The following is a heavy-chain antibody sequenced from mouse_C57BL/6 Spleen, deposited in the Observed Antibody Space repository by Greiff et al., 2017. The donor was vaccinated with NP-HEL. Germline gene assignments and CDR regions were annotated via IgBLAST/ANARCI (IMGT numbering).Heavy chain of an antibody. Sequence: QVQLQQPGAELVKPGASVKMSCKASGYTFTSYWITWVKQRPGQGLEWIGDIYPGSGSTNYNEKFKSKATLTVDKSSSTAYMQLSSLTSEDSAVYYCARCPYYGSSYEDAMDYWGQGTSVTVSS. J-gene: IGHJ4*01. CDR2: IYPGSGST. D-gene: IGHD1-1*01. V-gene: IGHV1-55*01. CDR1: GYTFTSYW. CDR3: ARCPYYGSSYEDAMDY.